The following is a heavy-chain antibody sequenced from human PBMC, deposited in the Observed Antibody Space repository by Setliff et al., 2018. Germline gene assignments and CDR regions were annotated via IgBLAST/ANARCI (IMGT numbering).Heavy chain of an antibody. D-gene: IGHD5-18*01. V-gene: IGHV3-11*04. CDR1: GFTFSDYY. CDR2: ITNSGSTI. J-gene: IGHJ4*02. Sequence: PGGSLRLSCAVSGFTFSDYYMSWIRQAPGKGLEWVSYITNSGSTIYYADSVKGRFTISRDNAKNSLYLQMNSLRVEDTAVYYCAKFVGYTYGYDYWGRGTLVTVSS. CDR3: AKFVGYTYGYDY.